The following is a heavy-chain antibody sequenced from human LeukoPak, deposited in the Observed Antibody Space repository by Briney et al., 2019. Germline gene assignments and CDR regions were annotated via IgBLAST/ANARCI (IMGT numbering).Heavy chain of an antibody. CDR2: INPSGGST. J-gene: IGHJ2*01. D-gene: IGHD3-10*01. Sequence: GASVKVSCKASGYTFTSYYMHWVRQAPGQGLEWVGIINPSGGSTSYAQKFQGRVTMTRDTSTSTVYMELSRLRSEDTALYYCSGDLTGSGGVYLYFYLRGRGTLVTVS. CDR1: GYTFTSYY. V-gene: IGHV1-46*01. CDR3: SGDLTGSGGVYLYFYL.